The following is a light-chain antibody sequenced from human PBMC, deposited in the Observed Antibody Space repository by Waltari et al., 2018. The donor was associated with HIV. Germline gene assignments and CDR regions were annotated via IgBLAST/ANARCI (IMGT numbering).Light chain of an antibody. Sequence: QSALTQPASVSGSPGQSITIPCIGTNRAVGAYNYVPWYQQHPGEAPRLLIYEVTNRPSGISYRFSGSKSGSTASLTISGLQAEDEADYYCTSKTTTDFVTFGGGTKLTVL. CDR3: TSKTTTDFVT. J-gene: IGLJ2*01. CDR1: NRAVGAYNY. V-gene: IGLV2-14*01. CDR2: EVT.